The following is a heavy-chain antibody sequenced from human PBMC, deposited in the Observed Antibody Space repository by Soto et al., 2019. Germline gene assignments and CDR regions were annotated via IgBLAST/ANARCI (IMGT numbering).Heavy chain of an antibody. CDR3: AKMLSTGWYDPVFH. V-gene: IGHV3-11*01. CDR2: ISGSGTNI. Sequence: QVQLVESGGGSVKTRGSLRLSCAGSGFTFSDYYMSWVRQAPGKGLEWISYISGSGTNIYYADSVKGRFTISRDNAKNSVYLQMDRRRAEDTATYFCAKMLSTGWYDPVFHWGQGTLVSVSS. D-gene: IGHD6-19*01. J-gene: IGHJ4*02. CDR1: GFTFSDYY.